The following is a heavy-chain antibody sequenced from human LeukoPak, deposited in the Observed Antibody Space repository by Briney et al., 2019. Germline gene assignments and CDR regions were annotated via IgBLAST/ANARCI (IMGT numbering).Heavy chain of an antibody. J-gene: IGHJ4*02. CDR1: GFKFSSYW. Sequence: GGTLRLSCAASGFKFSSYWMSWVRQAPGIALEWVANMNQDGSEIYYVDSVKARFTISRDNAKNSLYLQMNSLRAEDTAVYYCARDRLSVAGTFHDYWGQGTLVTVSS. D-gene: IGHD6-19*01. CDR2: MNQDGSEI. V-gene: IGHV3-7*05. CDR3: ARDRLSVAGTFHDY.